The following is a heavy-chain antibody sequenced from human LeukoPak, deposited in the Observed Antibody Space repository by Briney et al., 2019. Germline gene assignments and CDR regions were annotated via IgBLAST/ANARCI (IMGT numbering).Heavy chain of an antibody. CDR2: ISYDGSNK. Sequence: GGSLRLSCAASGFTFSSYAMHWVRQAPGKGLEWVAVISYDGSNKYYADSVKGRFTISRDNSKNTLYLQMNSLRAEDTAVYYCAREGYDSSGYYLYYFDYWGQGTLVTVSS. V-gene: IGHV3-30-3*01. CDR3: AREGYDSSGYYLYYFDY. J-gene: IGHJ4*02. CDR1: GFTFSSYA. D-gene: IGHD3-22*01.